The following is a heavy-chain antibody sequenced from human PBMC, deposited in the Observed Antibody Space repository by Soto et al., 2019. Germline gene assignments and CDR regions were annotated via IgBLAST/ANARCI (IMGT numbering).Heavy chain of an antibody. CDR1: GFPFSSYA. V-gene: IGHV3-30-3*01. Sequence: GGSLRLSFAASGFPFSSYALHVVRQAPGKGLEGVTVISYDGSNKFYADSVKGRCIISRDNSKNTLYLQMNSLRAEDTAVYLCARAYSSGWYWFKYAMDVWGQGTTVTVSS. CDR3: ARAYSSGWYWFKYAMDV. CDR2: ISYDGSNK. J-gene: IGHJ6*02. D-gene: IGHD6-19*01.